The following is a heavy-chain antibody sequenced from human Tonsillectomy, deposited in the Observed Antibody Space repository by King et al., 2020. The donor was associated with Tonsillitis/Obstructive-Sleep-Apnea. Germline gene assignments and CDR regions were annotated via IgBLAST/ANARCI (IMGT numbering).Heavy chain of an antibody. D-gene: IGHD1-7*01. CDR3: ARGMGKLELRGSYMDV. J-gene: IGHJ6*03. Sequence: VQLQQWGAGLLKPSETLSLTCAVYGGSFSGYYWSWIRQPPGKGLEWIGEINHSGSTNYNPSLKSRVTISVDTSKNQFSLKLSSVTAADTAVYYCARGMGKLELRGSYMDVWGKGTPVTVSS. CDR1: GGSFSGYY. V-gene: IGHV4-34*01. CDR2: INHSGST.